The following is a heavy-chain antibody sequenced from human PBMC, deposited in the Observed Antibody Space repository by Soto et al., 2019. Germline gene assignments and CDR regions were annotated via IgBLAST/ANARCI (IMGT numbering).Heavy chain of an antibody. CDR3: ARGLYCGGGCYSHFDY. D-gene: IGHD2-21*02. CDR1: GGTFSNYP. Sequence: VPLVQSGAEVKKPGSSVKVSCKASGGTFSNYPFIWVRQAPGQGLDWMGGIIPIFGTTDYGQRFQGRVTITADESTNTAYMELSSLRSDETAVYYCARGLYCGGGCYSHFDYWSQGTLVTVSS. J-gene: IGHJ4*02. V-gene: IGHV1-69*01. CDR2: IIPIFGTT.